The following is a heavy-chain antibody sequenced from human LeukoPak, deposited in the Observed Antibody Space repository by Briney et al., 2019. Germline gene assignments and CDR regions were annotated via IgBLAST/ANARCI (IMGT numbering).Heavy chain of an antibody. D-gene: IGHD1-26*01. V-gene: IGHV4-39*07. J-gene: IGHJ4*02. Sequence: PSETLSLTCTVSGGSISSSSYYWGWIRQPPGKGLEWIGSIYYSGSTYYNPSLKSRVTISVDTSKNQFSLKLSSVTAADTAVYYCASKGRVASGSFDYWGQGTLVTVSS. CDR3: ASKGRVASGSFDY. CDR2: IYYSGST. CDR1: GGSISSSSYY.